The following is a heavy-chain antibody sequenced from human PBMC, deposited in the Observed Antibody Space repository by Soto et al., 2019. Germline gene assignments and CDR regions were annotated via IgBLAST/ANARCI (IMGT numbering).Heavy chain of an antibody. V-gene: IGHV4-34*01. J-gene: IGHJ4*02. CDR1: VGSFSGYY. D-gene: IGHD6-13*01. CDR3: ARTYSSSWSPFDY. Sequence: SETLSLTCAVYVGSFSGYYWSWIRQPPGKGLEWIGEINHSGSTNYNPSLKSRVTISVDTSKNQFSLKLSSVTAADTAVYYCARTYSSSWSPFDYWGQGTLVTVSS. CDR2: INHSGST.